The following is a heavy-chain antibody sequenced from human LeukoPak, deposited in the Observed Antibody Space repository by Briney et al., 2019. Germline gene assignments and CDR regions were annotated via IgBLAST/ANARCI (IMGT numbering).Heavy chain of an antibody. D-gene: IGHD5-24*01. V-gene: IGHV3-7*03. CDR3: ARVNIDGYKLYYFDY. CDR2: IREDGSQK. Sequence: HPGGSLRLSCAASGFTFSSSWMTWVRQAPGKGLEWVASIREDGSQKTSVDSVRGRFTISRDNAKNSVYLQMDSLRAEDTAVYYCARVNIDGYKLYYFDYWGQGTLVTVSS. CDR1: GFTFSSSW. J-gene: IGHJ4*02.